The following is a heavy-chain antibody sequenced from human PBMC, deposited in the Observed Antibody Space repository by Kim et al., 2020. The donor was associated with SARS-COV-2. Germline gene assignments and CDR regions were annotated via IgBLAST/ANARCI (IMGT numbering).Heavy chain of an antibody. CDR3: ARASMIVVVLDAFDI. CDR1: GDSISSGGYY. J-gene: IGHJ3*02. CDR2: IYYSGST. V-gene: IGHV4-31*03. Sequence: SETLSLTCTVSGDSISSGGYYWSWIRQHPGKGLEWIGYIYYSGSTYYNPSLKSRVTISVDTSKNQFSLKLSSVTAADTAVYYCARASMIVVVLDAFDIWGQGTIVTVSS. D-gene: IGHD3-22*01.